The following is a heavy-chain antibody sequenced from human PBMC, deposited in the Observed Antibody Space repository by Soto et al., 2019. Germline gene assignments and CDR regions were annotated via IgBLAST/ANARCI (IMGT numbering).Heavy chain of an antibody. D-gene: IGHD3-3*01. CDR2: ILHSGST. CDR3: ARESPRPTRAVPPGVVIIRHYYGMDV. Sequence: SSETLSLTCSVSGGSVSISTYYWAWVRQTPGKGLEWLGSILHSGSTNYNPSLKSRVTISVDKSKNQFSLKLSSVTAADTAVYYCARESPRPTRAVPPGVVIIRHYYGMDVWGQGTTVTVSS. J-gene: IGHJ6*02. CDR1: GGSVSISTYY. V-gene: IGHV4-39*07.